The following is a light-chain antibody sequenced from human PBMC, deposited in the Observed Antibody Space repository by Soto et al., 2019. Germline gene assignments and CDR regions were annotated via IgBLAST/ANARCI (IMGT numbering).Light chain of an antibody. CDR1: QSVLYSSNNKNY. V-gene: IGKV4-1*01. J-gene: IGKJ2*01. Sequence: DIVMTQSPDSLAVSLGERATINCKYSQSVLYSSNNKNYLAWYQQRPGQPPKLLIYWASTREYGVPDRFSGSGSGTEFPLTITSLQAEDVAVYYCQQYESTPPTFGQGTKLEI. CDR3: QQYESTPPT. CDR2: WAS.